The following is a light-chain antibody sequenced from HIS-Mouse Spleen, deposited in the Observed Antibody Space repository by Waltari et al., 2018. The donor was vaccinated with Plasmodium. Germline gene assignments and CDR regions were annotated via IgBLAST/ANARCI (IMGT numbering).Light chain of an antibody. J-gene: IGLJ3*02. CDR1: ALPKTY. CDR3: YSTDSSGNHRV. V-gene: IGLV3-10*01. Sequence: SYELTQPPSVSVSLGQTARITCSGDALPKTYAYWYQQKSGQAPVLVIDEDRKRPAGIPERFSGSSSGTMATLTISGAQVEDEADYYCYSTDSSGNHRVFGGGTKLTVL. CDR2: EDR.